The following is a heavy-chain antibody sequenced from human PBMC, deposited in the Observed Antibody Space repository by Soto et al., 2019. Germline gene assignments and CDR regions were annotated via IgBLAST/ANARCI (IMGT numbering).Heavy chain of an antibody. J-gene: IGHJ5*02. Sequence: PGGSLRLSCAASGFTFSSYAMSWVRRAPGKGLEWVSAISGSGGSTYYADSVKGRFTISRDNSKNTLYLQMNSLRAEDTAVYYCAKVIRGSGYYDPWGQGTLVTVSS. CDR3: AKVIRGSGYYDP. D-gene: IGHD3-3*01. CDR1: GFTFSSYA. V-gene: IGHV3-23*01. CDR2: ISGSGGST.